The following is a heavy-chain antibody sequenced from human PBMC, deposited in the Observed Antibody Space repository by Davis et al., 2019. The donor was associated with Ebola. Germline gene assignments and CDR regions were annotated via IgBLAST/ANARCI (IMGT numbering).Heavy chain of an antibody. V-gene: IGHV3-21*01. CDR3: ARDLFGAVAGTQVDY. CDR1: GFTFSSYS. Sequence: GESLKISCAASGFTFSSYSMNWVRQAPGKGLEWVSSISSSSSYIYYADSVKGRFTISRDNAKNSLYLQMNSLRAEDTAVYYCARDLFGAVAGTQVDYWGQGTLVTVSS. J-gene: IGHJ4*02. CDR2: ISSSSSYI. D-gene: IGHD6-19*01.